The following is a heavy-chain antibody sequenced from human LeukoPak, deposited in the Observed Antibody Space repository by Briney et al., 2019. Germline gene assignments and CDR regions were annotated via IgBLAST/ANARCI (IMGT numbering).Heavy chain of an antibody. Sequence: SVKVSCKASGYTFTSYGISWVRQASGQGLEWMGGIIPIFGTANYAQKFQGRVTITADKSTSTAYMELSSLRSEDTAVYYCARDAGNWNWSDAFDIWGQGTMVTVSS. CDR1: GYTFTSYG. CDR3: ARDAGNWNWSDAFDI. J-gene: IGHJ3*02. D-gene: IGHD1-7*01. CDR2: IIPIFGTA. V-gene: IGHV1-69*06.